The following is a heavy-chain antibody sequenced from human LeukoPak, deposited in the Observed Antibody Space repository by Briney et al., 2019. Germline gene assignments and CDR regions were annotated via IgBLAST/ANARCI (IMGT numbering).Heavy chain of an antibody. J-gene: IGHJ4*02. CDR2: ISYDGSNK. D-gene: IGHD3-22*01. CDR1: GFTFSSYG. V-gene: IGHV3-30*18. CDR3: AKLTFYYDSSGHRHFDY. Sequence: PGGSLRLSCAASGFTFSSYGMPWVRQAPGKGLEWVAVISYDGSNKYYADSVKGRFTISRDNSKNTLYLQMNSLRAEDTAVYYCAKLTFYYDSSGHRHFDYWGQGTLVTVSS.